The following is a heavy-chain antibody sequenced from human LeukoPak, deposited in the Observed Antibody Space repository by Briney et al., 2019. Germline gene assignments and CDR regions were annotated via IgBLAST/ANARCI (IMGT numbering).Heavy chain of an antibody. CDR1: GDSINSFY. V-gene: IGHV4-4*07. D-gene: IGHD2-2*01. J-gene: IGHJ4*02. CDR3: ARDVVAAVGSFDY. CDR2: IYTSGST. Sequence: SETLSLTCTVSGDSINSFYWSWIRQPAGKGLEWIGRIYTSGSTNYSPSLKSRVTMSVDTSKNQFSLKLSSVTAADTAVYYCARDVVAAVGSFDYWGQGTQVTASS.